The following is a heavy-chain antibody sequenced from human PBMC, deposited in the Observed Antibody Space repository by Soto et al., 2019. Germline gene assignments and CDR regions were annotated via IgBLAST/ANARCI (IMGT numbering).Heavy chain of an antibody. J-gene: IGHJ5*02. CDR1: GGSITSSGFW. D-gene: IGHD4-17*01. V-gene: IGHV4-39*01. CDR2: IYDTGNT. CDR3: AKRAYGDPFDP. Sequence: HLQLQESGPGLVKSSETLSLTCAVSGGSITSSGFWWSWIRQPPGKGLEWIATIYDTGNTFYNPSLRSRVTISADTSRNQFAPNLNSVTAADTAVYYCAKRAYGDPFDPWGQGTLVTVSS.